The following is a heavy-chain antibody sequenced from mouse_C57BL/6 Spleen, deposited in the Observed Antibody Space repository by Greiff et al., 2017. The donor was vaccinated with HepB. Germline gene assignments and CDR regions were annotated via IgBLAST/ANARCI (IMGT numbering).Heavy chain of an antibody. Sequence: DVKLVESGGGLVKPGGSLKLSCAASGFTFSDYGMHWVRQAPEKGLEWVAYISSGSSTIYYADTVKGRFTISRDNAKNTLFLQMTSLRSEDTAMYYCASHYYGSSSYYFDYWGQGTTLTVSS. V-gene: IGHV5-17*01. CDR3: ASHYYGSSSYYFDY. CDR2: ISSGSSTI. J-gene: IGHJ2*01. D-gene: IGHD1-1*01. CDR1: GFTFSDYG.